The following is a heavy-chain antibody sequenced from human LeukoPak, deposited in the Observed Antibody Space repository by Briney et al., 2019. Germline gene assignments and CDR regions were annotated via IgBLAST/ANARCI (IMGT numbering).Heavy chain of an antibody. CDR2: IHKAGTES. J-gene: IGHJ4*02. Sequence: PGGSLRLSCAASGFTFTDYWMTWVRQVPGKGLEWVANIHKAGTESYYVDSVKGRFAISRDNAKNTLYLQLSSLRVDDTAVYYCARVGAWELQRVFDYWGQGTPLTVSS. V-gene: IGHV3-7*01. CDR3: ARVGAWELQRVFDY. CDR1: GFTFTDYW. D-gene: IGHD1-26*01.